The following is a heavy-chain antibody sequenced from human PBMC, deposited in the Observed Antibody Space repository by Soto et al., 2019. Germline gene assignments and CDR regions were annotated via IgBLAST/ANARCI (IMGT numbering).Heavy chain of an antibody. CDR3: ARGRDEILTGYHDY. CDR2: ISYDVSEK. V-gene: IGHV3-30-3*01. Sequence: GGSLRLSCTASGFTFTKFAMHWVRRAPGRGLEWVALISYDVSEKYYADSVKGRFSISRDNSRNTLYLQMNSLRGEDTAVYYCARGRDEILTGYHDYWGQGTEVTVSS. CDR1: GFTFTKFA. D-gene: IGHD3-9*01. J-gene: IGHJ4*02.